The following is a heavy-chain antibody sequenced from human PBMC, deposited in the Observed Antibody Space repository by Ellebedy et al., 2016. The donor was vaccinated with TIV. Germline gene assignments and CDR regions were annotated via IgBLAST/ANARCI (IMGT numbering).Heavy chain of an antibody. D-gene: IGHD6-13*01. CDR1: GGSFSNYY. CDR2: INHSGTS. Sequence: SETLSLXXAVYGGSFSNYYWSWIRQPPGKGLEWIGDINHSGTSNYNPSFKSRVTVSSDTSKNQFSLKLTSVTAADTAVYYCATTSSAGLAYWGQGTLVTVSS. J-gene: IGHJ4*02. V-gene: IGHV4-34*01. CDR3: ATTSSAGLAY.